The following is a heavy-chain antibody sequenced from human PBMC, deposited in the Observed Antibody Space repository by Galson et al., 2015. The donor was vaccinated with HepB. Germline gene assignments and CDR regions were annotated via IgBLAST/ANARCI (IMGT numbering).Heavy chain of an antibody. V-gene: IGHV1-2*06. CDR2: INPNTGGT. CDR1: GYKFTDYY. Sequence: SVKVSCKASGYKFTDYYMHWVRQAPGQGLEWMGRINPNTGGTFYVQKFQGRVTMTRDTSISTAYMELSRLRSDDTAVYYCATWAPVGSIEKAWFDPWGQGTPVTVPS. D-gene: IGHD1-26*01. CDR3: ATWAPVGSIEKAWFDP. J-gene: IGHJ5*02.